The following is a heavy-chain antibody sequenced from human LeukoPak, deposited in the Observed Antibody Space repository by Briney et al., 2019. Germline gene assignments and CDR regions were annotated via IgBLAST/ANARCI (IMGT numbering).Heavy chain of an antibody. Sequence: ASVKVSCKASGGTFSSYAISWVRQAPGQGLEWMGWINAGNGNTKYSQKFQGRVTITRDTSASTAYTELSSLRSEDTAVYYCARDPRSSGWQGDAFDIWGQGTMVTVSS. CDR3: ARDPRSSGWQGDAFDI. CDR1: GGTFSSYA. CDR2: INAGNGNT. D-gene: IGHD6-19*01. J-gene: IGHJ3*02. V-gene: IGHV1-3*01.